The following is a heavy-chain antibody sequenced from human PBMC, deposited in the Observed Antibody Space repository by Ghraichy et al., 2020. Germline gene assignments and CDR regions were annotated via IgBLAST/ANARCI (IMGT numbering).Heavy chain of an antibody. CDR2: ISNSGST. CDR3: ARRPRGDFRAWYFDL. CDR1: GGSIRSYY. D-gene: IGHD2/OR15-2a*01. V-gene: IGHV4-59*01. J-gene: IGHJ2*01. Sequence: SLTCTVSGGSIRSYYWSWIRQPPGKGLEWIGYISNSGSTNYNPSLKSRVTISLDTSKNQFSLKLSSVTAADTAVYYFARRPRGDFRAWYFDLWGRGTLVTVSS.